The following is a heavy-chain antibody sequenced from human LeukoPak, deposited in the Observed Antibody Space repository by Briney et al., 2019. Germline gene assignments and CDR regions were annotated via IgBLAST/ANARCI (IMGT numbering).Heavy chain of an antibody. J-gene: IGHJ4*02. CDR1: GGSFSGYY. D-gene: IGHD6-13*01. Sequence: SETLSLTCAAYGGSFSGYYRNWIRQPPGKGLEWIGEINHSGSTNYNPSLKSRVTISVDTSKNQFSLKLSSVPAADTAVYDCARGRSSRSSDYWGQGTLVTVSS. V-gene: IGHV4-34*01. CDR2: INHSGST. CDR3: ARGRSSRSSDY.